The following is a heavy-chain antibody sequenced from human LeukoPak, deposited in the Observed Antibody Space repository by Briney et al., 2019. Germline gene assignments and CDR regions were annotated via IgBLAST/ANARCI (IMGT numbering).Heavy chain of an antibody. Sequence: GASVKVSCKASGYTFTGYYMHWVRQAPGQGLEWMGRINPNSGGTNYAQKFQGRVTMTRDTSISTAYMELSRLRSDDTAVYYCASSGGDIVVVPAVLYDWGQGTLVTVSS. J-gene: IGHJ4*02. CDR3: ASSGGDIVVVPAVLYD. D-gene: IGHD2-2*01. CDR2: INPNSGGT. CDR1: GYTFTGYY. V-gene: IGHV1-2*06.